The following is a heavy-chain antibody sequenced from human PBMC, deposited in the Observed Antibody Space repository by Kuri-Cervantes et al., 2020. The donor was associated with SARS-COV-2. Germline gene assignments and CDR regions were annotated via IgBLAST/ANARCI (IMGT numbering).Heavy chain of an antibody. CDR1: GYTFTSYD. J-gene: IGHJ3*02. Sequence: ASVKVSCKASGYTFTSYDINWVRQATGQGLEWMGWMNPNSGNTGYVQKFQGRVTMTRNTSVTTACMELSSLRSEDTAVYYCASALYYYDSSGYSGGDAFDIWGQGTMVTVSS. D-gene: IGHD3-22*01. CDR2: MNPNSGNT. CDR3: ASALYYYDSSGYSGGDAFDI. V-gene: IGHV1-8*02.